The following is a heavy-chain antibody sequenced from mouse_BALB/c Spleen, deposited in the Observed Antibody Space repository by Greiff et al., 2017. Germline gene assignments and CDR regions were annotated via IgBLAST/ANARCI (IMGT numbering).Heavy chain of an antibody. Sequence: DVHLVESGGGLVQPGGSLKLSCAASGFTFSSYGMSWVRQTPDKRLELVATINSNGGSTYYPDSVKGRFTISRDNAKNTLYLQMSSLKSEDTAMYYCARVYYGQRGAMDYWGQGTSVTVSS. CDR3: ARVYYGQRGAMDY. D-gene: IGHD2-1*01. J-gene: IGHJ4*01. CDR1: GFTFSSYG. CDR2: INSNGGST. V-gene: IGHV5-6-3*01.